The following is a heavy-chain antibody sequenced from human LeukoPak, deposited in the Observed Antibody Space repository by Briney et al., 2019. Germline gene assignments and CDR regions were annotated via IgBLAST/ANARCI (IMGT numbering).Heavy chain of an antibody. Sequence: SETLSLTCTVSGGSISSSSDYWGWIRQAPGKGLEWIGSFFVSGSTHYNPSLRSRATLFVDTSKNQFSLKLTSMTAADAATYFCARQFATAAADTRGYFDYCGQGTVVAVSS. J-gene: IGHJ4*02. D-gene: IGHD6-25*01. CDR3: ARQFATAAADTRGYFDY. V-gene: IGHV4-39*01. CDR1: GGSISSSSDY. CDR2: FFVSGST.